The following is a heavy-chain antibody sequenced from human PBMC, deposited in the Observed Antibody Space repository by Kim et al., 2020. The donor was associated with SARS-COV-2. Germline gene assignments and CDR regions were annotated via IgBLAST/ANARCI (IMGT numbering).Heavy chain of an antibody. V-gene: IGHV3-30-3*02. CDR2: ILSDGRNK. CDR1: GFTFNTYA. CDR3: VNDLDGYVGISLYS. J-gene: IGHJ5*01. D-gene: IGHD3-16*01. Sequence: GGSLRLSCAASGFTFNTYAMHWVRQAPGKGLDWVAVILSDGRNKAYADSVRGRFTISRDNSDNTVYLQLNSLRPEDTAVYFCVNDLDGYVGISLYSWG.